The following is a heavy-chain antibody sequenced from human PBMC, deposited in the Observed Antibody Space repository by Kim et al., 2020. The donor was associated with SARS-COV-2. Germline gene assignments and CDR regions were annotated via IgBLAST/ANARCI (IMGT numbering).Heavy chain of an antibody. Sequence: SETLSLTCAVYGGSFSGYYWSWIRQPPGKGLEWIGEINHSGSTNYNPSLKSRVTISVDTSKNQFSLKLSSVTAADTAVYYCAREMYSSSWASRFDYYYGMDVWGQGTTVTVSS. CDR1: GGSFSGYY. CDR2: INHSGST. CDR3: AREMYSSSWASRFDYYYGMDV. J-gene: IGHJ6*02. V-gene: IGHV4-34*01. D-gene: IGHD6-13*01.